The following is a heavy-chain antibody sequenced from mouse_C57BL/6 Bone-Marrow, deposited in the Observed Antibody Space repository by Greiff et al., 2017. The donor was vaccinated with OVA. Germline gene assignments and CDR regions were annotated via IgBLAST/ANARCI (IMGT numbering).Heavy chain of an antibody. CDR2: IYPGSGST. CDR1: GYTFTSYW. J-gene: IGHJ2*01. D-gene: IGHD1-1*01. CDR3: ATTGYYYGSSYPYFDY. Sequence: VQLQQSGAELVKPGASVKMSCKASGYTFTSYWITWVKQRPGQGLEWIGDIYPGSGSTNYNEKFKSKATLTVDTSSSTAYMQLSSLTSEDSAVYYCATTGYYYGSSYPYFDYWGQGTTLTVSS. V-gene: IGHV1-55*01.